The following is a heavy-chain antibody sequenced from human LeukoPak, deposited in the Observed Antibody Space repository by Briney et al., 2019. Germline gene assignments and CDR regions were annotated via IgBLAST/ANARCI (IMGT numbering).Heavy chain of an antibody. J-gene: IGHJ5*02. D-gene: IGHD7-27*01. CDR2: IYNSGGT. CDR1: GGSIRSSH. V-gene: IGHV4-4*07. Sequence: SETLSLACTVSGGSIRSSHWSWIRQPAGKGLEWIAIIYNSGGTNYNPSLKSRLTISRDTSKNQFSLTLTSVTAADTAVYYCASDLTVPPYNWFDPWGQGTLVTVSS. CDR3: ASDLTVPPYNWFDP.